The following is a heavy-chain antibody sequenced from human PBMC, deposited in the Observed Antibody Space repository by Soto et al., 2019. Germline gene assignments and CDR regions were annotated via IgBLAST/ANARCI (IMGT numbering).Heavy chain of an antibody. CDR1: GFPVNATY. V-gene: IGHV3-53*02. D-gene: IGHD5-18*01. J-gene: IGHJ2*01. CDR3: ARTAEGDTPRTHWYFDL. Sequence: EVQLVETGGALIQPGGSLRLSCAASGFPVNATYLSWVRQAPGKGLEWLSVLYADGSTYYIDSVKGRFRISRDSSKNTLYLQMDSLRADDTALYFCARTAEGDTPRTHWYFDLWGRCTLVTVSS. CDR2: LYADGST.